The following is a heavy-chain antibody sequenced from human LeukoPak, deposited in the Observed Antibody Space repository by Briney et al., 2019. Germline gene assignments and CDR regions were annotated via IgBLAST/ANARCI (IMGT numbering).Heavy chain of an antibody. J-gene: IGHJ4*02. CDR1: PFTFSSYH. Sequence: GGSLSLTCAASPFTFSSYHMSRVRQAPGKGLEWVSAISGSGGSTYHADSVMGRFTIARDNSKNTLYLQMNSLRAEDTAVYYCAKGRPLSKPAAIGYYFDYWGQGTLVTVSS. CDR3: AKGRPLSKPAAIGYYFDY. CDR2: ISGSGGST. D-gene: IGHD2-2*01. V-gene: IGHV3-23*01.